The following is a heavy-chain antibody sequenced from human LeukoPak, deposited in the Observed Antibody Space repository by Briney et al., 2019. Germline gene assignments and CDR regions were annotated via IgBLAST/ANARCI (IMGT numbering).Heavy chain of an antibody. CDR1: GGSISSYY. D-gene: IGHD3-3*01. Sequence: PSETLPLTCTVSGGSISSYYWSWLRQPPGKGVEWIGYIYYRGSTNYNPSLKSRVTISVDTSKNQFSLKLSSVTAADTAVYYCARVETYYDFWSEAPGSYYYMDVWGKGTTVTVSS. CDR3: ARVETYYDFWSEAPGSYYYMDV. V-gene: IGHV4-59*01. CDR2: IYYRGST. J-gene: IGHJ6*03.